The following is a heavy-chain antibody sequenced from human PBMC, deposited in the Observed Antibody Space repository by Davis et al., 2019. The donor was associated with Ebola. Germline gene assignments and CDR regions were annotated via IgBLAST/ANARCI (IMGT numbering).Heavy chain of an antibody. V-gene: IGHV3-53*01. Sequence: GESLKISCAASGFTVSSNYMSWVRQAPGKGLEWVSVIYSGGSTYYADSVKGRFTISRDNSKNTLYLQMNSLRAEDTAVYYCAKDECGAGSCYSGDYWGQGTLVTVSS. J-gene: IGHJ4*02. CDR3: AKDECGAGSCYSGDY. CDR1: GFTVSSNY. CDR2: IYSGGST. D-gene: IGHD2-15*01.